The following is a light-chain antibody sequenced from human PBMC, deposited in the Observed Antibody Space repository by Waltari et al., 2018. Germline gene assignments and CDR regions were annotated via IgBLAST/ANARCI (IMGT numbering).Light chain of an antibody. V-gene: IGLV2-14*03. Sequence: HSALTQPASVSGSPGQSITISCTGPRRDVGGYDFVSWYQQHPEKAPNLIIFDVTERPSGISARFSGSKSGNTASLTISGLQSDDEADYYCASYTSSSNYVFGSGTTVTV. CDR3: ASYTSSSNYV. CDR1: RRDVGGYDF. CDR2: DVT. J-gene: IGLJ1*01.